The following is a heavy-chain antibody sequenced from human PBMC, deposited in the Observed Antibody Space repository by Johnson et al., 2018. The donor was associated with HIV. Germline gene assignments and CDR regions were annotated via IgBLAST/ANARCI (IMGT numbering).Heavy chain of an antibody. V-gene: IGHV3-15*01. CDR3: TTIHYDSSSPGAFDF. CDR1: GFTFSNAW. J-gene: IGHJ3*01. CDR2: IKSKTDAGTT. D-gene: IGHD3-22*01. Sequence: EMQLVESGGGLVKPGGSLRLSCAASGFTFSNAWMSWVRQAPGKGLEWVGRIKSKTDAGTTDYAAPVKGRFTISRDDSKNTLYLQMNSLQTEDTGVYYCTTIHYDSSSPGAFDFWGQGTMVTVSS.